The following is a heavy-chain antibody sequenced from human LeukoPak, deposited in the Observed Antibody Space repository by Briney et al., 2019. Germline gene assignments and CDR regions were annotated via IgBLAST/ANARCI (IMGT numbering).Heavy chain of an antibody. V-gene: IGHV1-2*02. J-gene: IGHJ4*02. D-gene: IGHD3-10*01. CDR2: INPNSGGT. CDR3: AKGRARYGSGSYHIDY. CDR1: GYTFTGYY. Sequence: PGASVKVSCKASGYTFTGYYMHWVRQAPGQGLEWMGWINPNSGGTNYAQKFQGRVTMTRDTSTSTVYMELSSLRSEDTAVYYCAKGRARYGSGSYHIDYWGQGTLVTVSS.